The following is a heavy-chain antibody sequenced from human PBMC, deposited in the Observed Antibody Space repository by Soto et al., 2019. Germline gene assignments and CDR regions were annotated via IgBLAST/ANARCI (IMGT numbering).Heavy chain of an antibody. J-gene: IGHJ4*02. D-gene: IGHD4-17*01. CDR1: GGTFSSYA. Sequence: GASVKVSCKASGGTFSSYAISWVRQAPGQGLEWMGGIIPIFGTANYAQKFQGRVTITADESTSTAYMELSSLRSEDTAVYYCAREVGGQLVRTTSEYDYWGQGTLVTVSS. CDR3: AREVGGQLVRTTSEYDY. CDR2: IIPIFGTA. V-gene: IGHV1-69*13.